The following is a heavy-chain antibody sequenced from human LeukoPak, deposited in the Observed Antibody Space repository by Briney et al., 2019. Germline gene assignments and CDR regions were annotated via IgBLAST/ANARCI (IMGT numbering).Heavy chain of an antibody. Sequence: SETLSLTCAVYGGSFSGYYWSWIRQPPGKGLEWIGEINHSGSTNYNPSLKSRVTISVDTSKNQFSLKLSSVTAADTAVYYCAREFVAAAGFYYFDYWGQGTLVTVSS. V-gene: IGHV4-34*01. J-gene: IGHJ4*02. CDR2: INHSGST. CDR1: GGSFSGYY. D-gene: IGHD6-13*01. CDR3: AREFVAAAGFYYFDY.